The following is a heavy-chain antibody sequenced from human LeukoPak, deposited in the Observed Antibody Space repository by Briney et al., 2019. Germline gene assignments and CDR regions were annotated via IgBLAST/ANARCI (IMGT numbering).Heavy chain of an antibody. V-gene: IGHV3-30*18. Sequence: PGGSLRLSCAASGFTFSSYGMHWVRQAPGKGLEWVAVISYDGSNKYYADSVKGRFTTSRDNSKNTLYLQMNSLRAEDTAVYYCAKDRDSSGWSDETFDYWGQGTLVTVSS. J-gene: IGHJ4*02. D-gene: IGHD6-19*01. CDR3: AKDRDSSGWSDETFDY. CDR1: GFTFSSYG. CDR2: ISYDGSNK.